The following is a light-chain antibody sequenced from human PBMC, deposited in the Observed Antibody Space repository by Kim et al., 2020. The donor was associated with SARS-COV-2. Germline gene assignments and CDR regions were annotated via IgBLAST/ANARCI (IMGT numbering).Light chain of an antibody. CDR2: ETS. Sequence: SPGESATISCRASKGVGNSLDWFQQKPGQAPKLLIFETSNRATGIPARFSGSGSGTAFTLTISSLGPEDFAVYYCQQRYDWALTFGGGTKVDIK. J-gene: IGKJ4*01. CDR1: KGVGNS. V-gene: IGKV3D-11*01. CDR3: QQRYDWALT.